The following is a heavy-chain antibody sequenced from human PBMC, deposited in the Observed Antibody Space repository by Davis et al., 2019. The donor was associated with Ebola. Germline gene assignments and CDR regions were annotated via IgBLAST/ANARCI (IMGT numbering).Heavy chain of an antibody. CDR3: AREIAARPIDY. CDR2: IIPILGIA. Sequence: SVKVSCKASGYTFTSYGISWVRQAPGQGLECMGRIIPILGIANYAQKFQGRVTITADKSTSTAYMELSSLRSDDTAVYYCAREIAARPIDYWGQGTLVTVSS. V-gene: IGHV1-69*04. CDR1: GYTFTSYG. J-gene: IGHJ4*02. D-gene: IGHD6-6*01.